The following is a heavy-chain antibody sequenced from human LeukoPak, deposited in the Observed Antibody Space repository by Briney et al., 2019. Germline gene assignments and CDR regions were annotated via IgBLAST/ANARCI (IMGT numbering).Heavy chain of an antibody. CDR2: IIPILGIA. CDR3: AVQGYCSGGSCDHY. CDR1: GGTFSSYA. V-gene: IGHV1-69*04. D-gene: IGHD2-15*01. Sequence: SVKVSCKASGGTFSSYAISWVRQAPGQGLEWMGRIIPILGIANYAQKFQGRVTITADKSTSTAYMELSSMRSEDTAVYYCAVQGYCSGGSCDHYWGQGTLVTVSS. J-gene: IGHJ4*02.